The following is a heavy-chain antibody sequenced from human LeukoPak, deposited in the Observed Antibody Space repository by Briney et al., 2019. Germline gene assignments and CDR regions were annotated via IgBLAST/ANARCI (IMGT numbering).Heavy chain of an antibody. D-gene: IGHD3-10*01. CDR2: ISYSGTT. V-gene: IGHV4-39*07. CDR1: GGSISSTRYY. Sequence: SETLSLTCTVSGGSISSTRYYWGWIRQPPGKGLEWIGSISYSGTTYYNPSLKSRVTISVDTSKNQFSLKLNSVTAADTAVYYCAKVGFKSYGSGKDYFDYWGQGTLVTVSS. CDR3: AKVGFKSYGSGKDYFDY. J-gene: IGHJ4*02.